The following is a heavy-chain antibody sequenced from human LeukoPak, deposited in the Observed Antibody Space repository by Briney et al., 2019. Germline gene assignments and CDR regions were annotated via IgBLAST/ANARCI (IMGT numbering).Heavy chain of an antibody. CDR2: TYYRSKWYN. CDR1: GDSVSSKNGA. J-gene: IGHJ4*02. Sequence: SQTLSLTCVVSGDSVSSKNGAWNWIRQSPSRGLEWLGRTYYRSKWYNDYAESMEGRMTISRDTSKNQYSLHQNSVTPDDTAVYYCARDFGTTGWHTFDYWGQGTLVTVSS. V-gene: IGHV6-1*01. CDR3: ARDFGTTGWHTFDY. D-gene: IGHD6-19*01.